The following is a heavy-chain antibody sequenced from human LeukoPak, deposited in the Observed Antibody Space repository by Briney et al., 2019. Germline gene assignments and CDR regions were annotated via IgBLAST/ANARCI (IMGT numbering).Heavy chain of an antibody. Sequence: GGSLRLSCAASGFTFSSYAMHWVRQAPGKGLEWVAVISYDGSNKYYADSVKGRFTISRDNSKNPLYLQMNSLRAEDTAVYYCAREIYCSGGSCGDAFDIWGQGTMVTVSS. CDR2: ISYDGSNK. D-gene: IGHD2-15*01. V-gene: IGHV3-30-3*01. CDR3: AREIYCSGGSCGDAFDI. CDR1: GFTFSSYA. J-gene: IGHJ3*02.